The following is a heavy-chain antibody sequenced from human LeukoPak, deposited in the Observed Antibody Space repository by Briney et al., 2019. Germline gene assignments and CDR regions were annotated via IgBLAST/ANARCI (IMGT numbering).Heavy chain of an antibody. CDR1: GGSISRSSYY. J-gene: IGHJ4*02. V-gene: IGHV4-39*01. D-gene: IGHD3-22*01. CDR2: IYYSGST. CDR3: ARLEDYYDSSGYAPLFDY. Sequence: SETLSLTCTVSGGSISRSSYYWGWIRQPPGKGLEWIASIYYSGSTYYNPSLKSRVTISVDTSKNQFSLKLSSVTAADTAVYYCARLEDYYDSSGYAPLFDYWGQGTLVTVSS.